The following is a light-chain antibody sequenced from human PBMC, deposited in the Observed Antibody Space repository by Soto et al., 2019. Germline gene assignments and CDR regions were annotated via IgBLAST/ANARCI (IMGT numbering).Light chain of an antibody. CDR3: QQYNSYRWT. J-gene: IGKJ1*01. Sequence: DIQMTQSPSTLSASVGDRVTITCRASQSISNWLAWYQQKPGKAPKILIYKASSLESGVPSRFSGSGSETEFTLTISSLQPDDFAPYYCQQYNSYRWTFGQGTKVEIK. V-gene: IGKV1-5*03. CDR2: KAS. CDR1: QSISNW.